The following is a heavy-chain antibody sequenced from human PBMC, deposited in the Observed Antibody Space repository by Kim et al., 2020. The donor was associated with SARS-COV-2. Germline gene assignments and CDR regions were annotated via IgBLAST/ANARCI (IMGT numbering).Heavy chain of an antibody. Sequence: GGSLRLSCAASGFTFSSYAMSWVRQAPGKGLEWVSAISGSGGSTYYADSVKGRFTISRDNSKNTLYLQMNSLRAEDTAIYYCANGVAARPLFFDYWGQGTLVTVSS. CDR2: ISGSGGST. CDR3: ANGVAARPLFFDY. V-gene: IGHV3-23*01. D-gene: IGHD2-15*01. CDR1: GFTFSSYA. J-gene: IGHJ4*02.